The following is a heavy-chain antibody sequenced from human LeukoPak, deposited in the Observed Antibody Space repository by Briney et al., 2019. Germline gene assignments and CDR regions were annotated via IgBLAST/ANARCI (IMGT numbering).Heavy chain of an antibody. CDR3: ARVGVGKVAGHYFDD. CDR2: IYGGGGT. V-gene: IGHV3-53*04. J-gene: IGHJ4*02. Sequence: GGSLRLSCTASGFTVSSSYMTWVRHAPGKGLEWVLLIYGGGGTYYADSVQGRFTISSHNSENTLYLEMNSLRPEDTAVYYCARVGVGKVAGHYFDDWGQGTLVTVSS. CDR1: GFTVSSSY. D-gene: IGHD3-16*01.